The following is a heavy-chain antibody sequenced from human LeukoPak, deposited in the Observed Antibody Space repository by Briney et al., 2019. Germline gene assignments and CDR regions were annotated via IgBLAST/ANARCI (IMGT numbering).Heavy chain of an antibody. CDR1: GGSISSYY. CDR3: ARDSGPRFDY. CDR2: IYYSGST. D-gene: IGHD6-19*01. J-gene: IGHJ4*02. Sequence: SETLSLTCTVSGGSISSYYWSWIRQPPGKGLEWIGYIYYSGSTNYNPSLKSRVTISVDTSKNRFSLKVSSVTAADTAVYYCARDSGPRFDYWGQGTLVTVSS. V-gene: IGHV4-59*01.